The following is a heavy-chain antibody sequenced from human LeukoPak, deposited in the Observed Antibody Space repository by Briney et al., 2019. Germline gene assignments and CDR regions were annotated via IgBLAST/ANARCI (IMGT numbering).Heavy chain of an antibody. D-gene: IGHD3-22*01. CDR2: IIPIFGIA. V-gene: IGHV1-69*04. J-gene: IGHJ4*02. CDR1: GGTFSIYA. CDR3: ARDTRITMIVGFDY. Sequence: SVKVSCKASGGTFSIYAISWVRQTPGQGLEWMGRIIPIFGIANYAQKFQGRVTITADKSTSTAYMELRSLRSEYTAVYYCARDTRITMIVGFDYWGQGTLVTVSS.